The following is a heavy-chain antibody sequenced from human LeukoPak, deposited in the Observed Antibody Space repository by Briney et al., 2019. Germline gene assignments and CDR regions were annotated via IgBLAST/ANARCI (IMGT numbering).Heavy chain of an antibody. CDR3: ARQSEGFDS. J-gene: IGHJ4*02. CDR2: IYYSGTT. CDR1: GNSIRRYY. V-gene: IGHV4-59*08. Sequence: SETLSLTCTVSGNSIRRYYWNWIRQPPGKGLEWIGYIYYSGTTSYNPSLRSRVTISVDMSKNQFSLRLTSVTAADTAVYYCARQSEGFDSWGQGTLVTVSS.